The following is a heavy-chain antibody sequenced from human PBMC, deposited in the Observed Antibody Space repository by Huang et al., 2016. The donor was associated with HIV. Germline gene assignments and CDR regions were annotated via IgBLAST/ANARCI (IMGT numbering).Heavy chain of an antibody. CDR3: ARHFGSWSGYFDS. Sequence: QLQLQESGPGLVMPSETLSLICTVSGGSITDSNYYWGWIRQPPGKGLEWIGSIYYSGDTDYNPSLKSRVTMSVDTSKNRFSLDIRSVAVADTAIYYCARHFGSWSGYFDSWGQGTLVPVSS. CDR2: IYYSGDT. V-gene: IGHV4-39*01. D-gene: IGHD3-10*01. J-gene: IGHJ4*02. CDR1: GGSITDSNYY.